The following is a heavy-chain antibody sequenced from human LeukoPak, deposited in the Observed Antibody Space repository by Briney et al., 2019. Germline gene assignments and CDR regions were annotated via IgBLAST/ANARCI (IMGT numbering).Heavy chain of an antibody. V-gene: IGHV5-51*01. Sequence: GESLKISCKGSGYSFTSYWIGWVRQMPGKGLEWMGIIYPGDSDTRYSPSFQGQVTISADKSISTAYLQWSSLKASDIAMYYCARNRRSCSGGSCYRYYYMDVWGKGTTVTVSS. J-gene: IGHJ6*03. CDR3: ARNRRSCSGGSCYRYYYMDV. D-gene: IGHD2-15*01. CDR1: GYSFTSYW. CDR2: IYPGDSDT.